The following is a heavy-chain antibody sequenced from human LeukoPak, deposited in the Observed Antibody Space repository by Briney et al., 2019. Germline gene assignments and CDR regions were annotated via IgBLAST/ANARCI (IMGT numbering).Heavy chain of an antibody. CDR3: ARSLITMVRGVIGGDYFDY. CDR2: ISGSGGST. J-gene: IGHJ4*02. Sequence: GGSLRLSCAASGFTFSSYGMSWVRRAPGKGLEWVSAISGSGGSTYYADSVKGRFTISRDNSKNTLCLQMNSLRAEDTAVYYCARSLITMVRGVIGGDYFDYWGQGILVTVSS. V-gene: IGHV3-23*01. D-gene: IGHD3-10*01. CDR1: GFTFSSYG.